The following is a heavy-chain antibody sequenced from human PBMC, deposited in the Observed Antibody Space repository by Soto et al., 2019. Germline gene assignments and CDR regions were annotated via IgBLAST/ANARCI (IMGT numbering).Heavy chain of an antibody. V-gene: IGHV3-30-3*01. CDR2: ISYDGSNK. Sequence: QVQLVESGGGVVQPGRSLRLSCAASGFTFSSYAMHWVRQAPGKGLEWVAVISYDGSNKYYADSVKGRFTISRDNSKNTLYLQMNSLRAEDTAVYYCAADLGATIHYYYGMDVWGQGTTVTVSS. D-gene: IGHD1-26*01. CDR3: AADLGATIHYYYGMDV. J-gene: IGHJ6*02. CDR1: GFTFSSYA.